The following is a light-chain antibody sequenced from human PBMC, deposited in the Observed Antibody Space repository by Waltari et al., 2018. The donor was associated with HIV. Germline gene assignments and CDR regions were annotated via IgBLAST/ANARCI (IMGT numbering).Light chain of an antibody. CDR2: SNA. J-gene: IGLJ3*02. V-gene: IGLV1-44*01. Sequence: QSVLTQPPSASGTPGQRVTISCSGSSSNIRSNTVSWYQQLPGTAPKLLIYSNARRPSGVPDRFSGSKSGTSASLASSGLQSEDEADYYGAAWDDSRNGWVFGGGTKLTVL. CDR3: AAWDDSRNGWV. CDR1: SSNIRSNT.